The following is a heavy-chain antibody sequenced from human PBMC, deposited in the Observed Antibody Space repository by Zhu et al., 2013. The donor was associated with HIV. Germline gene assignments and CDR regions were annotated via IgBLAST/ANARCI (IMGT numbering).Heavy chain of an antibody. D-gene: IGHD4-17*01. CDR1: GGSISSGGYS. CDR2: IYHSGST. J-gene: IGHJ3*02. CDR3: ARGHDYGDYSPLDAFDI. Sequence: VQLQESGSGLVKPSQTLSLTCAVSGGSISSGGYSWSWIRQPPGKGLEWIGYIYHSGSTYYNPSLKSRVTISVDRSKNQFSLKLSSVTAADTAVYYCARGHDYGDYSPLDAFDIWGQGTMVTVSS. V-gene: IGHV4-30-2*01.